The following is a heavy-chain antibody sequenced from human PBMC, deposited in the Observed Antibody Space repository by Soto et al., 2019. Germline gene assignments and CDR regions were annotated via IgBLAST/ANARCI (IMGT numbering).Heavy chain of an antibody. CDR3: ARGVAVAATWGYYSYGMDV. D-gene: IGHD6-19*01. CDR1: GGSFSGYY. V-gene: IGHV4-34*01. J-gene: IGHJ6*02. CDR2: INHSGST. Sequence: SETLSLTCAVYGGSFSGYYWSWIRQPPGKGLEWIGEINHSGSTNYNPSLKSRVTISVDTSKNQFSLKLSSVTAADTAVYYCARGVAVAATWGYYSYGMDVWGQGTTVTVSS.